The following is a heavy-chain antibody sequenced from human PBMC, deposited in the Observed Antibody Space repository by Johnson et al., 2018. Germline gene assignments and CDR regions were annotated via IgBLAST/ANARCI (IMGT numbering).Heavy chain of an antibody. J-gene: IGHJ6*03. CDR1: GFAFSTYG. V-gene: IGHV3-30*03. CDR3: ATRGYNWNYVPHYMDV. Sequence: VQLLESGGGVVQXGGSXRLXCAASGFAFSTYGLHWVRQAPGKGLEWVAVIANDGGAIYYADSMQGRFTISRDNSMDVLYLEINSLRGEDTAVYYCATRGYNWNYVPHYMDVWGKGTTVAVSS. D-gene: IGHD1-7*01. CDR2: IANDGGAI.